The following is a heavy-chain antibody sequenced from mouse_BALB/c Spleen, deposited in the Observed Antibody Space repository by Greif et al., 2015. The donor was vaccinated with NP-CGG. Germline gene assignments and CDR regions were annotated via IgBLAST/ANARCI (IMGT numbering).Heavy chain of an antibody. CDR2: ISDGGSYT. J-gene: IGHJ4*01. CDR1: GFTFSDYY. V-gene: IGHV5-4*02. Sequence: EVKLMESGGGLVKPGGSLKLSCAASGFTFSDYYMYWVRQTPEKRLEWVATISDGGSYTYYPDSVKGRFTISRDNAKNXLYLQMSSLKSEDTAMYYCARDQETYYGSSLYAMDYWGQGTSVTVSS. D-gene: IGHD1-1*01. CDR3: ARDQETYYGSSLYAMDY.